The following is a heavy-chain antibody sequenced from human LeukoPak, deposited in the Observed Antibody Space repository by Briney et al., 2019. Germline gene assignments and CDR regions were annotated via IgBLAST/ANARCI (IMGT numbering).Heavy chain of an antibody. CDR1: GYTFTGYY. D-gene: IGHD4-17*01. V-gene: IGHV1-2*02. CDR2: INPNSGGT. J-gene: IGHJ5*02. Sequence: ASVKVSCKASGYTFTGYYMHWVRQAPGQGLEWMGWINPNSGGTNYAQKFQGRVTITADKSTSTAYMELSSLRSEDTAVYYCARTPTTVTTGPSNWFDPWGQGTLVTVSS. CDR3: ARTPTTVTTGPSNWFDP.